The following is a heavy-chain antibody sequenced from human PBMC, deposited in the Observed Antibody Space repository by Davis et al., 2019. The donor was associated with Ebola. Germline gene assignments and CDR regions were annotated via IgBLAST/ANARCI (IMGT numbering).Heavy chain of an antibody. J-gene: IGHJ4*02. CDR2: TYYSSKWYN. Sequence: HSQTLSLTCAISGDSVSGHSGAWNWIRQSPSRGLEWLGRTYYSSKWYNDYAVSVKSRITINADTAKNQYSMQLNSVTPEDTAVYYCASGWLRTYFDYWGQGALVTVSS. D-gene: IGHD5-12*01. CDR1: GDSVSGHSGA. V-gene: IGHV6-1*01. CDR3: ASGWLRTYFDY.